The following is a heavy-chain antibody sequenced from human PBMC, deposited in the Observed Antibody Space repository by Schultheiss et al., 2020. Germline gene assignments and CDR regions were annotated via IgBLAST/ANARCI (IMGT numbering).Heavy chain of an antibody. D-gene: IGHD3-22*01. V-gene: IGHV1-69*01. Sequence: KISCKASGGTFSSYAISWVRQAPGQGLEWMGGIIPIFGTANYAQKFQGRVTITADESTSTAYMELSSLRSEDTAVYYCARPYYYDSSGYYQGNFQHWGQGTLVTVSS. CDR1: GGTFSSYA. CDR3: ARPYYYDSSGYYQGNFQH. J-gene: IGHJ1*01. CDR2: IIPIFGTA.